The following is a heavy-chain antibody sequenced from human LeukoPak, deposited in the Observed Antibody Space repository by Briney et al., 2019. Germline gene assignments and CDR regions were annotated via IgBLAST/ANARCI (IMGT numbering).Heavy chain of an antibody. CDR3: AKDSSNGWYYLDY. CDR2: ISYDGSKK. D-gene: IGHD6-19*01. Sequence: PGTSLRLSCAASGFTFSDFGMHWVRQAPGKGLEWVAVISYDGSKKYYADSVKGRFTISRDSSKDTLYLQMNSLRVEDTAVYYCAKDSSNGWYYLDYWGQGILVTVS. CDR1: GFTFSDFG. J-gene: IGHJ4*02. V-gene: IGHV3-30*18.